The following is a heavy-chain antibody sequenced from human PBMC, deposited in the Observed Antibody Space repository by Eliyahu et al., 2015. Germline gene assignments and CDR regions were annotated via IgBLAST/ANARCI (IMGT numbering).Heavy chain of an antibody. Sequence: EVQLLESGGGLVQPGGSLRLSCAASGFTFTNYAMSWVRLAPGKGLEWVSSVSGSGYSAYYADSVKGRFTNSRDNSENTLYLQMSSLRVEDTAVYYCAKDRRNQLPPYYFESWGQGTLVTVSS. J-gene: IGHJ4*02. D-gene: IGHD2-2*01. CDR2: VSGSGYSA. CDR1: GFTFTNYA. CDR3: AKDRRNQLPPYYFES. V-gene: IGHV3-23*01.